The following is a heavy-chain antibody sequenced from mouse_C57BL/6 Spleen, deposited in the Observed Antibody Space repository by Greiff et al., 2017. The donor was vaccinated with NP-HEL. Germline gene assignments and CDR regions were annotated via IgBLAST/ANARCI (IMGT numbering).Heavy chain of an antibody. CDR3: GRALITTVVGAMDY. D-gene: IGHD1-1*01. CDR2: ISDGGSYT. CDR1: GFTFSSYA. V-gene: IGHV5-4*03. J-gene: IGHJ4*01. Sequence: EVMLVESGGGLVKPGGSLKLSCAASGFTFSSYAMSWVRQTPEKRLEWVATISDGGSYTYYPDNVKGRFTISRDNAKNNLYLQMSHLKSEDTAMYDCGRALITTVVGAMDYWGQGTSVTVSS.